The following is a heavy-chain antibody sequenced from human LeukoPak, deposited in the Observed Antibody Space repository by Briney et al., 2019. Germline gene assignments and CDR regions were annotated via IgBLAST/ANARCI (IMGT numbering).Heavy chain of an antibody. CDR2: IHSSGGS. V-gene: IGHV4-4*09. CDR3: ARLGSYHDF. Sequence: KPSETLSLTCTVSGASISNYYWSWIRQTPEKGLEWMGHIHSSGGSSYYPSLKSLLTLSIDTSRNQLSLKLPSVTAADTAVYFCARLGSYHDFWGQGALVTVSS. CDR1: GASISNYY. D-gene: IGHD1-26*01. J-gene: IGHJ4*02.